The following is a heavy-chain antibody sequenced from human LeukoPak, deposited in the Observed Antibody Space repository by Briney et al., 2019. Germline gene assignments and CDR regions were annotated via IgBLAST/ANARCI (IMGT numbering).Heavy chain of an antibody. CDR1: GGSISSHY. D-gene: IGHD4-17*01. CDR2: IYYSGST. J-gene: IGHJ6*03. Sequence: SETLSLTCTVSGGSISSHYWSWIRQPPGKGLEWIGYIYYSGSTNYNPSLKSRDTISVDTSKNQFSLKLSSVTAADTAVYYCARGGYGDYGYYYYYMDVWGKGTTVTVSS. V-gene: IGHV4-59*11. CDR3: ARGGYGDYGYYYYYMDV.